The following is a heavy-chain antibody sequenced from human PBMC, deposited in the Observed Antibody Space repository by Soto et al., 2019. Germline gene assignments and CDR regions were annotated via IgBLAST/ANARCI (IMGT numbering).Heavy chain of an antibody. J-gene: IGHJ4*02. CDR1: ESIFTNSG. Sequence: QLVQSGAEVKKPDSSVKVSCKASESIFTNSGVTWVRQAPGQGLEWMGGINPTLGTTHYAQSFQGRLTIFADESMTIVNMGLSNLTPDDTDVYYCARLLSDCGGGTCSGSFWGPGTLVTVSS. CDR2: INPTLGTT. V-gene: IGHV1-69*01. CDR3: ARLLSDCGGGTCSGSF. D-gene: IGHD2-15*01.